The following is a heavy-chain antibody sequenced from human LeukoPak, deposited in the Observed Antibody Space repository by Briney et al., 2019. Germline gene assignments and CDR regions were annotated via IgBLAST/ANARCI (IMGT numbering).Heavy chain of an antibody. CDR2: INTNTGNP. J-gene: IGHJ4*02. CDR1: GYTFTSYA. Sequence: ASVKVSCKASGYTFTSYAMNWVRQAPGQGLEWVGWINTNTGNPTYAQGFTGRFVFSLDTSVSTAYLQISSLKAEDTAVYYCARAEREELLWFGEFFDYWGQGTLVTVSS. CDR3: ARAEREELLWFGEFFDY. V-gene: IGHV7-4-1*02. D-gene: IGHD3-10*01.